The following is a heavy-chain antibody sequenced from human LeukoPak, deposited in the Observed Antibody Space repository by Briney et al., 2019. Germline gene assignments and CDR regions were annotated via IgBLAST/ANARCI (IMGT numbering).Heavy chain of an antibody. J-gene: IGHJ4*02. CDR3: ARGMLQLWLNYFDY. CDR1: GYTFTNSP. D-gene: IGHD5-18*01. CDR2: INTNTGNP. V-gene: IGHV7-4-1*02. Sequence: GASVKVSCKASGYTFTNSPINWVRQAPGQGLEWMGWINTNTGNPTFAQGFTGRFVFSLDTSVSTAYLQISSLKAEDTAVYYCARGMLQLWLNYFDYWGQGTLVTVSS.